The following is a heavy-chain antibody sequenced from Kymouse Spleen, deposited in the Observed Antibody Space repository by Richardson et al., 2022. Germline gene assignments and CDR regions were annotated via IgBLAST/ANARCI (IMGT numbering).Heavy chain of an antibody. Sequence: QVQLQQWGAGLLKPSETLSLTCAVYGGSFSGYYWSWIRQPPGKGLEWIGEINHSGSTNYNPSLKSRVTISVDTSKNQFSLKLSSVTAADTAVYYCAVIAVAGTPYGMDVWGQGTTVTVSS. J-gene: IGHJ6*02. V-gene: IGHV4-34*01. CDR2: INHSGST. D-gene: IGHD6-19*01. CDR3: AVIAVAGTPYGMDV. CDR1: GGSFSGYY.